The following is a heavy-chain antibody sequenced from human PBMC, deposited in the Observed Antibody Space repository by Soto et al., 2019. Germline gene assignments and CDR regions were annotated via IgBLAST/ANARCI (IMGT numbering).Heavy chain of an antibody. CDR3: ARGNITMVRGVITPLHYYYYGVDV. D-gene: IGHD3-10*01. V-gene: IGHV4-31*03. CDR1: GGSISSGGYY. J-gene: IGHJ6*02. Sequence: SETLSLTCTVSGGSISSGGYYWSWIRQHPGKGLEWIGYIYYSGSTYYNPSLKSRVTISVDTSKNQFSLKLSSVTAADTAVYYCARGNITMVRGVITPLHYYYYGVDVWGQGTTVTVSS. CDR2: IYYSGST.